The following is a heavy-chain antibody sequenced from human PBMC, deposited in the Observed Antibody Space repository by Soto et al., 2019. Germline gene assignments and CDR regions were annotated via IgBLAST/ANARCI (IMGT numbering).Heavy chain of an antibody. D-gene: IGHD4-17*01. CDR1: GFSLNTSGVG. Sequence: QITLKESGPTLVKPTQTLTLTCTFSGFSLNTSGVGVGWIRQPPGKALEWLALIYWDDDKRYSPSLKSRLTITKDTSKNPVVLTMTNMDPVDTATYYCARTDYGDAPGYWGQGTLVTVSS. V-gene: IGHV2-5*02. J-gene: IGHJ4*02. CDR2: IYWDDDK. CDR3: ARTDYGDAPGY.